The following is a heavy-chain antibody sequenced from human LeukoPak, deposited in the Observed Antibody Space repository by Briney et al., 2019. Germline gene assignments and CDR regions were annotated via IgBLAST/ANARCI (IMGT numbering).Heavy chain of an antibody. D-gene: IGHD2-15*01. CDR3: ARDGYCSGGSCYSTHIFDY. CDR1: GYTFTGYY. Sequence: ASVKVSCKASGYTFTGYYMHWVRQAPGQGLEWMGWINPNSGGTNYAQKFQGRVTMTRDTSISTAYMELSRLRSDDTAVYYCARDGYCSGGSCYSTHIFDYWGQGTLVTVSS. J-gene: IGHJ4*02. V-gene: IGHV1-2*02. CDR2: INPNSGGT.